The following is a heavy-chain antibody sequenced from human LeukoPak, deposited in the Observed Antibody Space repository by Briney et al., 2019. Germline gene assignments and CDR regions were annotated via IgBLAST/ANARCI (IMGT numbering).Heavy chain of an antibody. Sequence: PSETLSLTCTVSDGSISSYYWSWIRQPPGKGLEWIGYIYYSGSTNYNPSLKSRVTISVDTSKNQFSLKLSSVTAADTAVYYCASLRGDYDILTGYYNAFDIWGQGTMVTVSS. CDR1: DGSISSYY. V-gene: IGHV4-59*01. CDR3: ASLRGDYDILTGYYNAFDI. D-gene: IGHD3-9*01. CDR2: IYYSGST. J-gene: IGHJ3*02.